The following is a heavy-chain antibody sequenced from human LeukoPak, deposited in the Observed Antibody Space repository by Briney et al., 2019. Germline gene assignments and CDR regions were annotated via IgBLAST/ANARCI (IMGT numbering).Heavy chain of an antibody. CDR1: GFTFSNYS. CDR2: ISSSSSTT. J-gene: IGHJ4*02. Sequence: GGSLRLSCAAPGFTFSNYSMNWVRQAPGKGLEWVSYISSSSSTTYYTESVKGRFTISRDNAHNSLYLQMFSLRDEDTAMYYCARDQEVASGRFDYWGQGTLVTVSS. D-gene: IGHD5-12*01. CDR3: ARDQEVASGRFDY. V-gene: IGHV3-48*02.